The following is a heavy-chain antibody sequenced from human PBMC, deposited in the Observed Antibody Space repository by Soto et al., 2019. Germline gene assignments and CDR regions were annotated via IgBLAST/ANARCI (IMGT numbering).Heavy chain of an antibody. D-gene: IGHD3-9*01. J-gene: IGHJ6*02. V-gene: IGHV1-24*01. CDR2: FDPEDGET. CDR1: GYTLTGIS. CDR3: ATDGRNYDILTGYYRRVGLMDV. Sequence: ASVKVSWKVCGYTLTGISLHWVQQAPGKGLEWMGGFDPEDGETIYAQKFQGRVTMTEDTSTDTAYMELISLRSEDTAVYYCATDGRNYDILTGYYRRVGLMDVWGQGTTVTVSS.